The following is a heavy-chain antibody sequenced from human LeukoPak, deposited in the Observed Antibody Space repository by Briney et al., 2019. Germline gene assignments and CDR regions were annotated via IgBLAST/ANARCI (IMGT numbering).Heavy chain of an antibody. CDR2: IYYSGTT. D-gene: IGHD3-10*01. Sequence: SETLSLTCTVSGEPVSSGGYSWIWVRQHPGGGLEWIGFIYYSGTTYYNPSLKSRLAISLDTSKNQFSVRLTSVTAADTGVYFCASSYYGNAGYPTWGQGTLVAVSS. CDR3: ASSYYGNAGYPT. V-gene: IGHV4-31*03. J-gene: IGHJ5*02. CDR1: GEPVSSGGYS.